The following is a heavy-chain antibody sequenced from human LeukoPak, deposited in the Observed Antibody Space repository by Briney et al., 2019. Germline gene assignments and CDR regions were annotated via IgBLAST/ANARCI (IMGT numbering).Heavy chain of an antibody. CDR2: IIPIFGTA. CDR1: GGTFSSYA. J-gene: IGHJ5*02. Sequence: GASVKVSCKASGGTFSSYAISWVRQAPGQGLEWMGGIIPIFGTANYAQKFQGRVTITADKSTSTAYMELSSLRSEDTAVYYCARDSGYSSGWYRDPWGQGTLVTVSS. V-gene: IGHV1-69*06. CDR3: ARDSGYSSGWYRDP. D-gene: IGHD6-19*01.